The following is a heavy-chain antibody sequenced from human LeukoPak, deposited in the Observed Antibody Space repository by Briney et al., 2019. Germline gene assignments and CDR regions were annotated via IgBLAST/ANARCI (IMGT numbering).Heavy chain of an antibody. V-gene: IGHV3-23*01. D-gene: IGHD1-1*01. Sequence: GGSLRLSGAASGFTFSTYSMGWVRQAPGKGLEWVSVINNYGGSTFYADSVKGRFTISRDNSKNTLYLQMNSLRAEDTAVYYCARYWNDRYFDYWGQGTLVTVSS. CDR3: ARYWNDRYFDY. CDR1: GFTFSTYS. J-gene: IGHJ4*02. CDR2: INNYGGST.